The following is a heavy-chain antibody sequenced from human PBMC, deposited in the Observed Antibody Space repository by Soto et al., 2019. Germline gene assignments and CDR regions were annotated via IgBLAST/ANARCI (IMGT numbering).Heavy chain of an antibody. V-gene: IGHV3-30-3*01. D-gene: IGHD1-26*01. CDR3: AREHGYSGGYPNDF. CDR2: ISYDGSNK. CDR1: GFTFSSYA. J-gene: IGHJ4*02. Sequence: QVQLVESGGGVVQPGRSLRLSCAASGFTFSSYAMHWVRQAPGKGLEWVAVISYDGSNKYYADSVKGRFTISRDNSKNTLYLQMNSLRAEDTAVYYCAREHGYSGGYPNDFWGQGTLVTVSS.